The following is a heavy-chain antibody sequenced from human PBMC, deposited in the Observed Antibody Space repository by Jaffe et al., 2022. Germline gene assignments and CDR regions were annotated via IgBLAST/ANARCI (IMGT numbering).Heavy chain of an antibody. CDR2: INPNSGGT. D-gene: IGHD3-22*01. CDR1: GYTFTGYY. J-gene: IGHJ4*02. V-gene: IGHV1-2*02. Sequence: QVQLVQSGAEVKKPGASVKVSCKASGYTFTGYYMHWVRQAPGQGLEWMGWINPNSGGTNYAQKFQGRVTMTRDTSISTAYMELSRLRSDDTAVYYCARVTTMIVVVTYFDYWGQGTLVTVSS. CDR3: ARVTTMIVVVTYFDY.